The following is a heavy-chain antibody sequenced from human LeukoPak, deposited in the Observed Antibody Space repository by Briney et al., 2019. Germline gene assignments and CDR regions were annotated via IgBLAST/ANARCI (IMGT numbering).Heavy chain of an antibody. CDR3: TTLGAFDY. J-gene: IGHJ4*02. CDR1: GFTFSNAW. D-gene: IGHD3-16*01. V-gene: IGHV3-15*01. CDR2: IKRKTDGGTT. Sequence: GGSLRLSCAASGFTFSNAWMNWVRQAPGKGLEWVGRIKRKTDGGTTDYAAPVKGRFTISRDDSKNTLSLQMNSLKTEDTAVYYCTTLGAFDYWGQGTLVTVSS.